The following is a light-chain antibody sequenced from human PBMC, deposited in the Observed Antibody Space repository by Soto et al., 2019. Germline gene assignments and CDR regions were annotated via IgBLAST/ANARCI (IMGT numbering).Light chain of an antibody. J-gene: IGKJ1*01. V-gene: IGKV3-20*01. CDR1: QSVSSSY. Sequence: EIVLTQSPGTLSLSPGDTATLSCRASQSVSSSYLAWYQQKPGQAPRLLIYVASIMATGIPHRFSGSGSGTDYTLTINRLEPEDFAVYYCQQYGSSPRTFGQGTKVYNK. CDR2: VAS. CDR3: QQYGSSPRT.